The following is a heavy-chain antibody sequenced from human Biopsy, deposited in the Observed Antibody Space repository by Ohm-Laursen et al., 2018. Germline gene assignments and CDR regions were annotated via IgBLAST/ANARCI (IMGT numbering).Heavy chain of an antibody. D-gene: IGHD2-15*01. CDR3: AREAIGYQLPCDD. CDR1: TGTFDSYG. CDR2: IIPILRTT. V-gene: IGHV1-69*04. J-gene: IGHJ4*02. Sequence: SSVKVSCKTSTGTFDSYGVTGVRQAPGQGLEWMGRIIPILRTTTYAPKFQGRVTFTADKSSSTAYLELSSLTSEDTAMFYCAREAIGYQLPCDDWGQGTLVTVSS.